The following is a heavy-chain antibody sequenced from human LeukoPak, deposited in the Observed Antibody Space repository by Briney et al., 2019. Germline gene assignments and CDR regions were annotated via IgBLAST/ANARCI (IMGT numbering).Heavy chain of an antibody. Sequence: SETLSLTCTVSGDSISSRTWGWIRLPPEMGLEWIGVILYSGSTQYSPALESRVTISVDTAKNQFSLKLTSVTAADTAVYHCVEYSTSSGWLDPWGQGTLVTVSS. CDR3: VEYSTSSGWLDP. CDR2: ILYSGST. J-gene: IGHJ5*02. V-gene: IGHV4-39*01. CDR1: GDSISSRT. D-gene: IGHD6-6*01.